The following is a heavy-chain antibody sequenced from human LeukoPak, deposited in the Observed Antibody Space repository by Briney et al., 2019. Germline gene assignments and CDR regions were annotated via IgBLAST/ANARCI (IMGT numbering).Heavy chain of an antibody. CDR1: GFTFSSYA. Sequence: AGSLRLSCAVSGFTFSSYAMSWVRQAPGKGLEWVSAITSDGGSTHYADTVKGRFTISRDNSKNTVFLQMNSLRAEDTAVYYCARCIVVVTAMWVLDYWGQGTLVTVSS. J-gene: IGHJ4*02. CDR2: ITSDGGST. V-gene: IGHV3-23*01. D-gene: IGHD2-21*02. CDR3: ARCIVVVTAMWVLDY.